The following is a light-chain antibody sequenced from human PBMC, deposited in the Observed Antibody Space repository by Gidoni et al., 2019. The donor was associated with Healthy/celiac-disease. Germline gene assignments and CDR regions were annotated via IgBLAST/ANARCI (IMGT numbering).Light chain of an antibody. CDR1: SSDVGSYNL. CDR3: CSYAGSSPYV. V-gene: IGLV2-23*02. Sequence: QSALTHPAPVSGSPRQSITISCTGTSSDVGSYNLVSWYQQHPGKAPKLMIYEVSKRPSGVSNRFSGSKSGNTASLTISGLQAEDEADYYCCSYAGSSPYVFGTGTKVTVL. J-gene: IGLJ1*01. CDR2: EVS.